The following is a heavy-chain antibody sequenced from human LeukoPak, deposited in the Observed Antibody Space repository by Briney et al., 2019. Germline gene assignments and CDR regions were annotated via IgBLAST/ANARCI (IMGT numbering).Heavy chain of an antibody. J-gene: IGHJ6*02. V-gene: IGHV4-59*01. CDR1: GGFISNYY. CDR3: ARDQSSVSSTYYYGMDV. Sequence: PSANLFLSCTASGGFISNYYWRWIRPPPGKGVEGFGYIYYSGNTNYNPSLRSRVTMSIDNSRNQFSLQLTTVTAADTAVYYCARDQSSVSSTYYYGMDVWGPGATVTVSS. D-gene: IGHD1-26*01. CDR2: IYYSGNT.